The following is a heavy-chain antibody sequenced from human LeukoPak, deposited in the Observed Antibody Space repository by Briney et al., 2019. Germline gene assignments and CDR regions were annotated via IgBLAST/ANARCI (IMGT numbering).Heavy chain of an antibody. D-gene: IGHD3-16*02. CDR1: GGSFSGYY. J-gene: IGHJ4*02. V-gene: IGHV4-34*01. Sequence: SETLSLTCAVYGGSFSGYYWSWIRQTPGKGLEWIGEINHSGSTNYNPSLKSRVTISVDTCKNQFSLKLSSVTAADTAVYYCARGRGYYDYVWGSYRSNFDYWGQGTLVTVSS. CDR2: INHSGST. CDR3: ARGRGYYDYVWGSYRSNFDY.